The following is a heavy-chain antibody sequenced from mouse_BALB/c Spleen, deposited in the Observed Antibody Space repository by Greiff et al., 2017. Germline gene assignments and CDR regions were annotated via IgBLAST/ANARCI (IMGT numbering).Heavy chain of an antibody. CDR2: ISYDGSN. CDR1: GYSITSGYY. Sequence: EVQRVESGPGLVKPSQSLSLTCSVTGYSITSGYYWNWIRQFPGNKLEWMGYISYDGSNNYNPSLKNRISITRDTSKNQFFLKLNSVTTEDTATYYCARVPPYGNYFDYWGQGTTLTVSS. D-gene: IGHD2-1*01. J-gene: IGHJ2*01. V-gene: IGHV3-6*02. CDR3: ARVPPYGNYFDY.